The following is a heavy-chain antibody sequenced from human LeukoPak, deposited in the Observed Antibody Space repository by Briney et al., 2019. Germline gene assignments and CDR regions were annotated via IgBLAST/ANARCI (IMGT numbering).Heavy chain of an antibody. D-gene: IGHD6-19*01. CDR3: AKDSLAYSSGWDGFDY. Sequence: GGSLGLSFPASGFTFSSYGMHWVRQAPGKGLEGVAFIRYDGSNKYYVDSVKGRFTISRDNSKNTLYLQMNSLTADDTAMYYCAKDSLAYSSGWDGFDYWGQGTLVTVSS. J-gene: IGHJ4*02. V-gene: IGHV3-30*02. CDR2: IRYDGSNK. CDR1: GFTFSSYG.